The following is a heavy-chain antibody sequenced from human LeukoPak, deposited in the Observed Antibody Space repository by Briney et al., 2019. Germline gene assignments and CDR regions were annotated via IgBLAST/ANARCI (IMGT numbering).Heavy chain of an antibody. CDR3: ARVGRPVVVPAATDYYYYYMDV. V-gene: IGHV1-8*01. Sequence: ASVKVSCKASGYTFTSYDINWVRQATGLGLEWMGWMNPNSGNTGYAQKFQGRVTMTRNTSISTAYMELHSLRSEDTAVYYCARVGRPVVVPAATDYYYYYMDVWGKGTTVTVSS. D-gene: IGHD2-2*01. CDR2: MNPNSGNT. CDR1: GYTFTSYD. J-gene: IGHJ6*03.